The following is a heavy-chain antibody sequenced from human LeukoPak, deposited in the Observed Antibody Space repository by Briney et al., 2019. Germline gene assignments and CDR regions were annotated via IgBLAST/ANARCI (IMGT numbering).Heavy chain of an antibody. Sequence: GGSLRLSCTASGFTFGDYIMSWFRQAPGKGLEWVGFIRRKAEGGTTEYAASVKGRFTISRDDSKSIAYLQMNSLKTEDTAMYYCTRPARISMIVGDLGYFHYWGQGTLVTVSS. J-gene: IGHJ4*02. CDR2: IRRKAEGGTT. V-gene: IGHV3-49*03. CDR1: GFTFGDYI. CDR3: TRPARISMIVGDLGYFHY. D-gene: IGHD3-22*01.